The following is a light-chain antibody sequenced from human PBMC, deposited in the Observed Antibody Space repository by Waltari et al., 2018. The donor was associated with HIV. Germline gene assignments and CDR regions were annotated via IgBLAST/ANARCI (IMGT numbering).Light chain of an antibody. CDR2: WAS. J-gene: IGKJ4*01. CDR3: QQYFRIPPT. CDR1: RSILYSSDNRNY. V-gene: IGKV4-1*01. Sequence: DIVMTQSPDSLPVSLGERATINCTSGRSILYSSDNRNYLAWYQQKPRQPPKLLISWASTRESGVPDRFSGSGSGTDFTLTITRLQAEDVAVYHCQQYFRIPPTFGGGTKVQIK.